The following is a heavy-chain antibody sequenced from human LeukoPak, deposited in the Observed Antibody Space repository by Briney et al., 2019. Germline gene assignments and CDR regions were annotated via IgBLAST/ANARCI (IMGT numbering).Heavy chain of an antibody. CDR3: ARGTIFGVVIPDLYYFDY. CDR2: INPNSGGT. J-gene: IGHJ4*02. Sequence: LWASVKVSCTASGYTFTGYYMHWVRQAPGQGLEWMGRINPNSGGTNYAQKFQGRVTMTRDTSISTAYMELSRLRSDDTAVYYCARGTIFGVVIPDLYYFDYWGQGTLVTVSS. D-gene: IGHD3-3*01. CDR1: GYTFTGYY. V-gene: IGHV1-2*06.